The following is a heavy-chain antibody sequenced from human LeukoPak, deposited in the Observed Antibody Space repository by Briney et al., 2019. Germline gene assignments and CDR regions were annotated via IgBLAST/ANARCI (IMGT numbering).Heavy chain of an antibody. CDR1: GFTFDDYA. Sequence: GGSLRLSCAASGFTFDDYAMHWVRQAPGRGLEWVSGISWNSGSIGYADSVKGRFTISRDNAKNSLYLQMNSLRAEDTALYYYAKDLSSGWYGDAFDIWGQGTMVTVSS. D-gene: IGHD6-19*01. CDR2: ISWNSGSI. CDR3: AKDLSSGWYGDAFDI. V-gene: IGHV3-9*01. J-gene: IGHJ3*02.